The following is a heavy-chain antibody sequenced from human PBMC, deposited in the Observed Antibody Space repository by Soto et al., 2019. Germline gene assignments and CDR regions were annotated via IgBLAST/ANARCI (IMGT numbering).Heavy chain of an antibody. J-gene: IGHJ4*02. CDR3: AKGRYDFWSPYYFDS. CDR1: GLNFDDFA. D-gene: IGHD3-3*01. CDR2: ITWNSRVL. Sequence: GGSLRLSCVGTGLNFDDFAMHWVRQAPGKGLEWVSGITWNSRVLAYADSVKGRFTISRDNARNSLYLQMDSLRDEDTALYYCAKGRYDFWSPYYFDSWGQGTLVPVSS. V-gene: IGHV3-9*01.